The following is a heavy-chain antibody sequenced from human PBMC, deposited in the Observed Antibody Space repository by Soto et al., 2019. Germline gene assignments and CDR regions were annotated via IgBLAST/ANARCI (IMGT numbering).Heavy chain of an antibody. D-gene: IGHD4-17*01. V-gene: IGHV4-30-4*01. Sequence: QVQLQESGPGLVMPSQTLSLTCTVSGDSISSADYYWSWIRQPPGKGLEWIGYVYYSGSTSYNPSLRSRLSISVDTPKNQFSLKLTSVTAADTAVYYCAVERGTTAIFDYWGQGIPVTVSS. CDR1: GDSISSADYY. CDR3: AVERGTTAIFDY. CDR2: VYYSGST. J-gene: IGHJ4*02.